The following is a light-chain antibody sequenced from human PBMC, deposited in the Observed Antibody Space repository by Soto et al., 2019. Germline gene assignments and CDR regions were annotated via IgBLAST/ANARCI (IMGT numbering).Light chain of an antibody. Sequence: EIVMTQSPGTLSVSPGEIATLSCRAGQVVTTNFAWYQQKSGQSPRLLIYDVSIRSTGVPARFSGTGSETDFTLTISGLQSEDSAVYYCQQYNNWPFSFGQGTRLEIK. CDR2: DVS. CDR1: QVVTTN. V-gene: IGKV3-15*01. J-gene: IGKJ5*01. CDR3: QQYNNWPFS.